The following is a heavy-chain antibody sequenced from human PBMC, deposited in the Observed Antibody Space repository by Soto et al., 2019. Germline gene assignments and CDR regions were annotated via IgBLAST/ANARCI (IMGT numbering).Heavy chain of an antibody. J-gene: IGHJ4*02. CDR1: GFTFSSYA. CDR3: AKGRVSIAAEPYYFDY. D-gene: IGHD6-13*01. CDR2: ISGSGGST. Sequence: GGSLRLSCASSGFTFSSYAMSWVRQALGKGLEGVSAISGSGGSTYYAESVKGRFTISRDNSKNTLYLQMNSLRAGDTAVYYCAKGRVSIAAEPYYFDYWGQGTLVTVSS. V-gene: IGHV3-23*01.